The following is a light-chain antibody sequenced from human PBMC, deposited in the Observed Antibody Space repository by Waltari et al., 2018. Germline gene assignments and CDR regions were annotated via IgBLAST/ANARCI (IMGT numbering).Light chain of an antibody. J-gene: IGLJ7*01. CDR3: LLSFSGVHAV. V-gene: IGLV7-46*01. Sequence: QAVVTQEPSLTVSPGGTVTLTCGSSTGAVTSGHYPYWFPQRPGQAPTTLIYVSNNKHSWTPARFSASLLGGKAALTLSGAQPEDEADYYCLLSFSGVHAVFGGGTHLTVL. CDR1: TGAVTSGHY. CDR2: VSN.